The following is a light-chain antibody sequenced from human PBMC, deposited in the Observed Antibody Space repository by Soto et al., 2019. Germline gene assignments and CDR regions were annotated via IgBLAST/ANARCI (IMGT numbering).Light chain of an antibody. Sequence: EIVMTQSPATLSVSPGERAALSCRASQSVSRNLAWYQQKPGQAPMLLIYGASTRATGIPARFSGSGSGKEFTLTISSLQSEDFAVYYCQQYNNWPPLTFGGGTKVEIK. J-gene: IGKJ4*01. CDR3: QQYNNWPPLT. V-gene: IGKV3-15*01. CDR1: QSVSRN. CDR2: GAS.